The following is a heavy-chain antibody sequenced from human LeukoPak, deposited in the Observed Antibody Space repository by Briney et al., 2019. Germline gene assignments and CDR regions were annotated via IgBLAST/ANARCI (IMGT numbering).Heavy chain of an antibody. CDR2: IYYSGST. CDR1: GGSISSGDYN. J-gene: IGHJ4*02. D-gene: IGHD3-22*01. CDR3: ASYYDSSGYFY. V-gene: IGHV4-30-4*01. Sequence: SQTLSLTCTVSGGSISSGDYNWGWIRQPPGKGLEWIGYIYYSGSTYYNPSLKSRVTISVDTSKNQFSLKLSSVTAADTAVYYCASYYDSSGYFYWGQGTLVTVSS.